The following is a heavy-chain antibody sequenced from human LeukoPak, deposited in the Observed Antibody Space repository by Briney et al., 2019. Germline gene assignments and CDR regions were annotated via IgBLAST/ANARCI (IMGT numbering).Heavy chain of an antibody. CDR1: GFTFSSYS. J-gene: IGHJ4*02. Sequence: PGGSLRLSCAASGFTFSSYSMNWVRQAPGKGLEWVSYISSSSTIYYADSVKGRFTISRDNAKNSLYLQMNSLRDEDTAVYYCARVAVAGTYGYWGQGTLVTVSS. CDR3: ARVAVAGTYGY. CDR2: ISSSSTI. V-gene: IGHV3-48*02. D-gene: IGHD6-19*01.